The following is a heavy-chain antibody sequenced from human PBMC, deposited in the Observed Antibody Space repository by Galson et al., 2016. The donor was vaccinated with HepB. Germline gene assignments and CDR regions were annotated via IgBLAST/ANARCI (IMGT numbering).Heavy chain of an antibody. J-gene: IGHJ4*02. V-gene: IGHV3-23*01. D-gene: IGHD2-8*01. Sequence: SLRLSCAASGFTFRSYAMSWVRQAPGKGLEWVSVISGNGGSTKYADSEKGRFTISRDNSKNTLYLQMNSLRAEETAVYYCARLTLPGICCYFYYWGQGTLVTVSS. CDR2: ISGNGGST. CDR3: ARLTLPGICCYFYY. CDR1: GFTFRSYA.